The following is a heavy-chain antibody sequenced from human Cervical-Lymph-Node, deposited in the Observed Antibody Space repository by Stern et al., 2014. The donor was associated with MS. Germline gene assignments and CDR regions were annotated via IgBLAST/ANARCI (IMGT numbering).Heavy chain of an antibody. J-gene: IGHJ6*02. D-gene: IGHD2-2*01. CDR2: IITVFGAP. CDR1: GDTFRGFA. CDR3: ASALPATRRCYKGMNV. Sequence: VQLVQSGSEVRKPGSSVNITCRASGDTFRGFAVNWVRQAPGQGLEWEGGIITVFGAPTYAQKFQDRVTIISDESTNTVFVQLSSLSTDDTATYFCASALPATRRCYKGMNVWGQGTTIAVSS. V-gene: IGHV1-69*01.